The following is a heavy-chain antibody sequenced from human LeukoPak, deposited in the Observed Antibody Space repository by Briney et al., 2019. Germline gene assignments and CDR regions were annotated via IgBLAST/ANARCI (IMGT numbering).Heavy chain of an antibody. J-gene: IGHJ6*02. Sequence: GASVKVSCKASGHTFTSYYMHWVRQAPGQGLEWMGIINPSGGSTSYAQKFKDRVTMTRDTSTSIVYMELSSLRSEDTAVYYCARDQTDCSRTNCYNLHYGMDVWGQGTTVTVSS. D-gene: IGHD2-2*02. CDR1: GHTFTSYY. CDR3: ARDQTDCSRTNCYNLHYGMDV. V-gene: IGHV1-46*01. CDR2: INPSGGST.